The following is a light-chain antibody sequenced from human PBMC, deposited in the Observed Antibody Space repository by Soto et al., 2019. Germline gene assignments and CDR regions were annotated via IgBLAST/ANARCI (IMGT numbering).Light chain of an antibody. Sequence: DVVMTQSPLSLPVTLGQPASISCRSSQSLVYSDGNAYLSWFQQRPGQSPRRLIYRASNRDSGVPDRFSGSGSGTDFTLQINRVEAEDVGIYDCMQGTHWPPTFGRGTRVEIK. CDR3: MQGTHWPPT. CDR2: RAS. V-gene: IGKV2-30*01. CDR1: QSLVYSDGNAY. J-gene: IGKJ1*01.